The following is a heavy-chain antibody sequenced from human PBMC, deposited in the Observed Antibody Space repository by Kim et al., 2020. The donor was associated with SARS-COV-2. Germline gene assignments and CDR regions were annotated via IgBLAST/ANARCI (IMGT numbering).Heavy chain of an antibody. J-gene: IGHJ4*01. V-gene: IGHV4-39*01. CDR1: GGSISSSSYY. Sequence: SETLSLTCTVSGGSISSSSYYWGWIRQPPGKGLEWIGRIYYSGSTYYNSSLKSRVTISVDTAKTQFSLKQSSVTAADTAVYYCARHTGGWRRLAFQSDY. D-gene: IGHD2-21*02. CDR3: ARHTGGWRRLAFQSDY. CDR2: IYYSGST.